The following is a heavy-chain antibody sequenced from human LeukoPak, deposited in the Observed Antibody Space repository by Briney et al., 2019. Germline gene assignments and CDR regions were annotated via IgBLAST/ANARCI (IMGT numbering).Heavy chain of an antibody. D-gene: IGHD2-2*01. CDR3: TRYSYCSSTSCYRGHFDS. CDR1: GFTLTRYG. Sequence: GGSLRLSCAASGFTLTRYGIHWVRQAPGKGLEWVTFLRFDGITKNYADSMKGRFTISRDNAKKSLYLQMNSLRAEDTAVYYCTRYSYCSSTSCYRGHFDSWGQGTLVTVSS. CDR2: LRFDGITK. J-gene: IGHJ4*02. V-gene: IGHV3-30*02.